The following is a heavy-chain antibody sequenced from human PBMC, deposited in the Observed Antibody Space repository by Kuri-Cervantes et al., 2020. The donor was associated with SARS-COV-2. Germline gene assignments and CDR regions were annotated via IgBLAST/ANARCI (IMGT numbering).Heavy chain of an antibody. D-gene: IGHD1-26*01. CDR3: ARQSPDQYSGSSQWFDP. CDR1: GGSISSYY. Sequence: GSLRLSCTVSGGSISSYYWSWIRQPAGKGLEWIGYIYHSGSTYYNPSLKSRVTISVDRSKNQLSLKLSSVTAADTAVYYCARQSPDQYSGSSQWFDPWGQGTLVTVSS. V-gene: IGHV4-59*08. J-gene: IGHJ5*02. CDR2: IYHSGST.